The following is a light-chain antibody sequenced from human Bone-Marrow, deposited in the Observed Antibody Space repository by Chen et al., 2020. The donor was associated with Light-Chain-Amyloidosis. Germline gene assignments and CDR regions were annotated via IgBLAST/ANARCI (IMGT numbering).Light chain of an antibody. Sequence: SYVLTQPSSVSVAPGQTATIACGGKNIGATSVHWYQQTPGQAPRLVVYDDSDRPSGIPERLSGSNSGQTATLTISRVEAGDEADYYCQVWDRSSDRPVFGGGTKLTGL. J-gene: IGLJ3*02. CDR1: NIGATS. CDR3: QVWDRSSDRPV. CDR2: DDS. V-gene: IGLV3-21*02.